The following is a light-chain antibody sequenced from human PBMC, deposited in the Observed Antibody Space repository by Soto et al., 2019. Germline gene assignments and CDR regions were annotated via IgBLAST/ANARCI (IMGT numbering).Light chain of an antibody. CDR2: AAS. J-gene: IGKJ1*01. CDR3: QKYNSAPQT. CDR1: EGISNF. Sequence: DFPMTQSPSSLSASVGDRVTITCRANEGISNFLAWYQQKPGKAPKLLIYAASKLQSGVPSRFSGSGIGTDFTLTISGLQPEDVATYFCQKYNSAPQTFGQGTKVEI. V-gene: IGKV1-27*01.